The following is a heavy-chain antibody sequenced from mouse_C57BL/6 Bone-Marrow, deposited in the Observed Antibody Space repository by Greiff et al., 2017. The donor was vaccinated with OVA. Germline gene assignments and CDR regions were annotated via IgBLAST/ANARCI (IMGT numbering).Heavy chain of an antibody. V-gene: IGHV5-17*01. CDR1: GFTFSDYG. D-gene: IGHD2-3*01. CDR3: ARSDGYYCYYAMDY. CDR2: ISSGSSTI. Sequence: EVHLVESGGGLVKPGGSLKLSCAASGFTFSDYGMHWVRQAPEKGLEWVAYISSGSSTIYYADTVKGRFTISRDNAKNTLFLQMTSLRSEDTAMYYCARSDGYYCYYAMDYWGQGTSVTVSS. J-gene: IGHJ4*01.